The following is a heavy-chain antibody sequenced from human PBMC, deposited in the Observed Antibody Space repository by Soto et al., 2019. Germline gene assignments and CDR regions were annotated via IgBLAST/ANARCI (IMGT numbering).Heavy chain of an antibody. CDR2: ISSSSSYI. V-gene: IGHV3-21*01. CDR3: ARDPVGYCTNGVCLTDYYYYGMDV. Sequence: GGSLRLSCAASGFTFSSYSMNWVRQAPGKGLEWVSSISSSSSYIYYADSVKGRFTISRDNAKNSLYLQMNSLRAEDTAVYYCARDPVGYCTNGVCLTDYYYYGMDVWGQGTTVTAP. J-gene: IGHJ6*02. CDR1: GFTFSSYS. D-gene: IGHD2-8*01.